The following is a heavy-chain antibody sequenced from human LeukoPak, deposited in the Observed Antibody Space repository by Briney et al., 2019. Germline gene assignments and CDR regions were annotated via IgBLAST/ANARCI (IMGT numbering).Heavy chain of an antibody. V-gene: IGHV3-21*05. CDR1: GFTFSLYA. Sequence: GGSLRLSCAASGFTFSLYAMNWVRQAPGKGLEWVSYINSGSSDIHYTESVRGRFTISRDNAKKTLYLQMNSLRAEDTAVYYCARDTYEPGLIDFWGQGPLVSVSS. J-gene: IGHJ4*02. CDR2: INSGSSDI. D-gene: IGHD3-3*01. CDR3: ARDTYEPGLIDF.